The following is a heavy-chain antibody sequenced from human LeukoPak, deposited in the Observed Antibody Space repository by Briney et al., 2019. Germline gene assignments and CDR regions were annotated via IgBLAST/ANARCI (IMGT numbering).Heavy chain of an antibody. CDR1: GGSISSGSYY. CDR3: ARVRGYYDSSGYYPNWFDP. J-gene: IGHJ5*02. V-gene: IGHV4-61*02. Sequence: SETLSLTCTVSGGSISSGSYYWSWIRQPAGKGLEWIGRIYTCGSTNYNPSLKSRVTISVDTSKNQFSLKLSSVTAADTAVYYCARVRGYYDSSGYYPNWFDPWGQATLVTVSS. D-gene: IGHD3-22*01. CDR2: IYTCGST.